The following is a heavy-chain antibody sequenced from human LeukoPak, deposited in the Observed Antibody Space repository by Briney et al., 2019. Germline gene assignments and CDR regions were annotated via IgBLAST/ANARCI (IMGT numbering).Heavy chain of an antibody. Sequence: GRSLRLSCAASGFTFSSYGMRWVRQAPGKGLEWVAVMWYDGSTKYYADSVKGRFTISRDNSKNTLYLQMDSLRAEDTAVYYCAKDGAASTYFDNWGPGTLVTVSS. V-gene: IGHV3-33*06. CDR1: GFTFSSYG. CDR2: MWYDGSTK. D-gene: IGHD4/OR15-4a*01. CDR3: AKDGAASTYFDN. J-gene: IGHJ4*02.